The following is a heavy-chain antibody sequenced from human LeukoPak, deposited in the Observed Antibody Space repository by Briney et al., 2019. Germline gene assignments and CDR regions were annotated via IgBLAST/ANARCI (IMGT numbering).Heavy chain of an antibody. CDR1: GFTFRDYF. V-gene: IGHV3-11*01. CDR2: TNTAGNTI. CDR3: ARATYDSSAVDAFDI. Sequence: GGSLRLSCAASGFTFRDYFMSWIRQAPGKGLEWVPYTNTAGNTIYYADSMKGRFTISRDNAKNSLYLQMNTLRAEDTAVYYCARATYDSSAVDAFDIWGQGTMVTVSP. D-gene: IGHD3-22*01. J-gene: IGHJ3*02.